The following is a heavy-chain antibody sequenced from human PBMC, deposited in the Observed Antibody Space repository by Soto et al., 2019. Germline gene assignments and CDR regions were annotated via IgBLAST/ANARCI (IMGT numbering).Heavy chain of an antibody. Sequence: QVQLVESGGGVVQPGRSLRLSCAASGFTFSSYSMQWVRQAPGKGLVWVAVISYDGYNKFYTDSVKGRFTISRDNSKNTLYLQMNSLRDEDTALYFCARDGGQAAAGPFDYWGQGTLVSVSS. D-gene: IGHD6-13*01. CDR3: ARDGGQAAAGPFDY. CDR1: GFTFSSYS. V-gene: IGHV3-30-3*01. J-gene: IGHJ4*02. CDR2: ISYDGYNK.